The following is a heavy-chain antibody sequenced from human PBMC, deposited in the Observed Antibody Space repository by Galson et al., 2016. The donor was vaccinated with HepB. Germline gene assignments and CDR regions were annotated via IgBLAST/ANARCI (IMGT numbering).Heavy chain of an antibody. D-gene: IGHD6-25*01. V-gene: IGHV3-33*01. CDR1: GFTFSRYG. CDR3: AREHPGIAAAILDY. Sequence: SLRLSCAASGFTFSRYGMHWVRQAPGKGLESVAFIWYAGSNKYYADSVKGRFTISRDNSKNTLYLQLNSLRAEDTAVYYCAREHPGIAAAILDYWGQGTLVTVST. J-gene: IGHJ4*02. CDR2: IWYAGSNK.